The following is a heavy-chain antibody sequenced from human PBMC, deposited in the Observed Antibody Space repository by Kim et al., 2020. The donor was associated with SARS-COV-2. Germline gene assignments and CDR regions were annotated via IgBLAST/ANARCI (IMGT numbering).Heavy chain of an antibody. CDR1: GFTFSSHA. CDR3: ARDPKGGYSYGWGAFDV. CDR2: ISYDGSNK. Sequence: GGSLRLSCAASGFTFSSHAMHWVRHVPGKGLDWVALISYDGSNKYYADSVKGRFTISRDNSKNTLYLQMNSLRAEDTAVYYCARDPKGGYSYGWGAFDVWGQGTMVTVSS. J-gene: IGHJ3*01. D-gene: IGHD5-18*01. V-gene: IGHV3-30-3*01.